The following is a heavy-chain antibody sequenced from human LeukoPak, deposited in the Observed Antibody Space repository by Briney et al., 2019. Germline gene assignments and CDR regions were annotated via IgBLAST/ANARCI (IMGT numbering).Heavy chain of an antibody. V-gene: IGHV7-4-1*02. Sequence: ASVKVSFKASGYTFTSYAMNWVRQAPGQGLEWMGWINTNTGNPTYAQGFRGRVVFSLDTSVSTAYLQISSLKAEDTAVYYCARVTGDYAGYYYMDVWGKGTTVTVSS. CDR2: INTNTGNP. D-gene: IGHD4-17*01. J-gene: IGHJ6*03. CDR3: ARVTGDYAGYYYMDV. CDR1: GYTFTSYA.